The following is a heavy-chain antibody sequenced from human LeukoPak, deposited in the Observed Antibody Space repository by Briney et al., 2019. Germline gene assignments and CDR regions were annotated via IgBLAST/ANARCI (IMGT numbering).Heavy chain of an antibody. CDR2: ISSSSSYI. V-gene: IGHV3-21*01. Sequence: GGSLRLSCEASGFTFNTYSMNWARQAPGKGLEWVSSISSSSSYIYYADSVKGRFTISRDNAKNSLYLQMNSLRAEDTALYYCARQADTAMLIWSFTDYWGQGTLVTVSS. J-gene: IGHJ4*02. D-gene: IGHD5-18*01. CDR3: ARQADTAMLIWSFTDY. CDR1: GFTFNTYS.